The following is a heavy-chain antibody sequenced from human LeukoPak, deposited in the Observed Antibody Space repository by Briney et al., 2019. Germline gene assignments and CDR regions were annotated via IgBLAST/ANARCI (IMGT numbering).Heavy chain of an antibody. Sequence: PGGSLRLSCAAPGFTFSDHYMDWVRQAPGKGLEWVGRTRNKANSYTTEYAASVKGRFTISRDDSKNSLYLQMNSLKTEDTAVYYCARASTFYDFWSGHHDAFDIWGQGTMVTVSS. CDR3: ARASTFYDFWSGHHDAFDI. D-gene: IGHD3-3*01. CDR1: GFTFSDHY. CDR2: TRNKANSYTT. J-gene: IGHJ3*02. V-gene: IGHV3-72*01.